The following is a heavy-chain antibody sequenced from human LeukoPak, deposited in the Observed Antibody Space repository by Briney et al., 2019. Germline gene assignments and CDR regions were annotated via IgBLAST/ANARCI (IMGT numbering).Heavy chain of an antibody. Sequence: PSETLSLTCTVSGGSISSYYWSWIRQPPGKGLEWVGYIYFSGYTYYNPSLRSRVSISIDTSKNRFSLNLNSVTAADTAVYYCTRVANGDYFDFWGQGTLVTVSS. D-gene: IGHD4-17*01. J-gene: IGHJ4*02. CDR1: GGSISSYY. CDR2: IYFSGYT. V-gene: IGHV4-30-4*01. CDR3: TRVANGDYFDF.